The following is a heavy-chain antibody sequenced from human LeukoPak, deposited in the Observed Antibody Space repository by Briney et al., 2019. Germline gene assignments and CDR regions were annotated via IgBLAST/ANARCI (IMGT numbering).Heavy chain of an antibody. CDR1: GFTVSSNY. CDR2: IYSGGST. J-gene: IGHJ4*02. V-gene: IGHV3-53*01. Sequence: PGGSLRLSCAASGFTVSSNYMSWVRQAPGKGLEWDSVIYSGGSTYYADSVKGRFTISRDNAKNSLYLQMNSLRDEDTAVYYCARESSSTASRFFDYWGQGTLVTVSS. CDR3: ARESSSTASRFFDY. D-gene: IGHD3-16*01.